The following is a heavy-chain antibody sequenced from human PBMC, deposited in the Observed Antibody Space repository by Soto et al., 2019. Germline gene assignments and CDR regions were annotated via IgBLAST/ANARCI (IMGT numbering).Heavy chain of an antibody. CDR3: ARTRELPIVNWFDP. V-gene: IGHV1-69*13. Sequence: SVKVSCKASGGTFSSYAISWVRQAPGQGLEWMGGIIPIFGTANYAQKFQGRVTITADESTSTAYMELSSLRSEDTAVYYCARTRELPIVNWFDPWGQGTLVTVS. CDR1: GGTFSSYA. J-gene: IGHJ5*02. CDR2: IIPIFGTA. D-gene: IGHD1-26*01.